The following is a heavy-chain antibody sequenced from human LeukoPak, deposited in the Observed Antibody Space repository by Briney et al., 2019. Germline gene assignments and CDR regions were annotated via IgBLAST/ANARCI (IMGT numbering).Heavy chain of an antibody. CDR3: ARDIPVGAFDI. D-gene: IGHD2-21*01. CDR1: GYTFISYS. V-gene: IGHV7-4-1*02. CDR2: INTNTGNP. J-gene: IGHJ3*02. Sequence: ASVKVSCKASGYTFISYSMNWVRQAPGQGLEWMGWINTNTGNPTYAQGFTGRFVFSLDTSVSTAYLQISSLKAEDTAVYYCARDIPVGAFDIWGQGTMVTVSS.